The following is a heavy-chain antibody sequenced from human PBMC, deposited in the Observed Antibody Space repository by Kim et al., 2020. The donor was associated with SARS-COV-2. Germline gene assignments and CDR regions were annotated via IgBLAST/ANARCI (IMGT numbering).Heavy chain of an antibody. CDR3: ARVRVGKGNFDY. V-gene: IGHV3-74*01. Sequence: SYADSVKGRFTSSRANAKNTLYLQMNSLRAEDTAVYYCARVRVGKGNFDYWGQGTLVTVSS. J-gene: IGHJ4*02. D-gene: IGHD2-15*01.